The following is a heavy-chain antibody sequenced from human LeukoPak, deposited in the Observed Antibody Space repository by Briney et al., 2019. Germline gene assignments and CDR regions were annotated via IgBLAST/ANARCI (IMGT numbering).Heavy chain of an antibody. CDR2: ISWNSGSI. CDR1: GFTFDDYA. V-gene: IGHV3-9*01. J-gene: IGHJ6*04. Sequence: PGGSLRLSCAASGFTFDDYAMHWVRQAPGKGLEWVSGISWNSGSIGYADSVKGRFTISRDNSKNTLYLQMNSLRAEDTAVYYCAKALGRWFMVRGGSYYYYGMDVWGKGTTVTVSS. CDR3: AKALGRWFMVRGGSYYYYGMDV. D-gene: IGHD3-10*01.